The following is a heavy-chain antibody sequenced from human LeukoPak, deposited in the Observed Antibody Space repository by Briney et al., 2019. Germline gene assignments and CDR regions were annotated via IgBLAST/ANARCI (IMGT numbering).Heavy chain of an antibody. Sequence: GGSLRLSCAASGFTFSSYGMHWLCQAPGKGLEWVAFIRYDGSNKYYADSVKGRFTISRDNSKNTLYLQMNSLRAEDTAVYYCAKDIVVVPAAMSHWGQGTLVTVSS. J-gene: IGHJ4*02. D-gene: IGHD2-2*01. V-gene: IGHV3-30*02. CDR1: GFTFSSYG. CDR3: AKDIVVVPAAMSH. CDR2: IRYDGSNK.